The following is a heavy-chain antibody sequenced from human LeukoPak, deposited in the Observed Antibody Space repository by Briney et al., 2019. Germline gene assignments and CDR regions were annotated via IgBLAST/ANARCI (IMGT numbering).Heavy chain of an antibody. V-gene: IGHV3-11*04. CDR3: ARHRSYSSGWTLGH. Sequence: KAGGSLRLSCAASGFTFSDYYMSWIRQAPGKGLEWVSYIGSSDSTIYYADSVKGRFTISRDNAKNSVYLQMSSLRAEDTAVYYCARHRSYSSGWTLGHWGQGTLVTVSS. J-gene: IGHJ4*02. CDR2: IGSSDSTI. D-gene: IGHD6-19*01. CDR1: GFTFSDYY.